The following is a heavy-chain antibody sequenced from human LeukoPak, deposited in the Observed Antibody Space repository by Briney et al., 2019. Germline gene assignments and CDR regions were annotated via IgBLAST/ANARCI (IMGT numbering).Heavy chain of an antibody. CDR2: INHNGNVN. CDR3: ARGGGLDV. Sequence: GGSLRLSCAASGFILNDYGMHWVRQAPGKGLEWVASINHNGNVNYYVDSVKGRFTTSRDNAKNSLYLQMSNLRAEDTAVYFCARGGGLDVWGQGATVTISS. V-gene: IGHV3-7*03. CDR1: GFILNDYG. D-gene: IGHD3-16*01. J-gene: IGHJ6*02.